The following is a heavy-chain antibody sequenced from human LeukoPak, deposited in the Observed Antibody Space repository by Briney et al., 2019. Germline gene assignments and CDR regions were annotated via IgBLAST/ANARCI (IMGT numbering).Heavy chain of an antibody. V-gene: IGHV3-7*01. CDR3: VRDFSLTRLERPFDF. D-gene: IGHD1-1*01. Sequence: ETLSLTCVVSGGSITSINWWNWVGQAPGKGLEWVANLNQGGSDKYYVDSVKGRFTISRDNTKNSLYLQMNSLRAEDTAVYYCVRDFSLTRLERPFDFWGQGILVTVRS. CDR1: GGSITSINW. J-gene: IGHJ4*02. CDR2: LNQGGSDK.